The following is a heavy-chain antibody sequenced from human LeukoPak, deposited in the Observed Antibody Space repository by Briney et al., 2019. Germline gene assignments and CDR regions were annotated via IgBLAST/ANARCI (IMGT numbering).Heavy chain of an antibody. V-gene: IGHV5-51*01. CDR1: GYSFTSYW. CDR2: IDPSDSET. CDR3: ARQTAMGRSGDY. J-gene: IGHJ4*02. Sequence: LGESLKISCKASGYSFTSYWIGWGRQMPGKGLEWMGIIDPSDSETRYTPSFQGQVTISADKSLSTAYLQWNSLKASDTAMYYCARQTAMGRSGDYWGQGTLVTVSS. D-gene: IGHD5-18*01.